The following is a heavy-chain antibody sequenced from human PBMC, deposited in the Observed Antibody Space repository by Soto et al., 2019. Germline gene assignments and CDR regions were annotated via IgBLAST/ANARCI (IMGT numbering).Heavy chain of an antibody. CDR3: APHTLDTGMPSGY. D-gene: IGHD5-18*01. J-gene: IGHJ4*02. Sequence: QVQLVQSGAEVREPGASVKVSCKASGYTFTNYGVSWVRQAPGQGLEWMGWIGGYKGNTNYAQKLQGRVTLTTDTSTSTAYMELRSLRSDDTAVYCCAPHTLDTGMPSGYWGQGTLVTVSS. V-gene: IGHV1-18*01. CDR2: IGGYKGNT. CDR1: GYTFTNYG.